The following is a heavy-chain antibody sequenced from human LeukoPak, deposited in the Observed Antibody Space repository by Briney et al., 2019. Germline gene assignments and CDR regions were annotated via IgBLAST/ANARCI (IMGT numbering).Heavy chain of an antibody. CDR1: GFTFSSYA. CDR2: ISGSGDST. J-gene: IGHJ4*02. Sequence: PGGSLRLSCEASGFTFSSYAMSWVRQAPGKGLEWVSVISGSGDSTYYADSVEGRCTISRDNSKDALHLQMNSLRAEDTAAYYCARDQEVDYWGQGTLVTVSS. CDR3: ARDQEVDY. V-gene: IGHV3-23*01.